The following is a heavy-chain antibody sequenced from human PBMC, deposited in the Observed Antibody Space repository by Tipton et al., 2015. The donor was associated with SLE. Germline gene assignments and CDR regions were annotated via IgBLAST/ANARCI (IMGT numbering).Heavy chain of an antibody. Sequence: QLVQSGAEVKKPGSSVRVSCQASGRRDNSYSISWVRQAPGQGLEWMGGSLVTFGTPHYAQKFRGRVTITTDKSTNTAYMQLSSLRSDDTAVYYCASGRDTGAWWGQGTLVAVSS. V-gene: IGHV1-69*06. CDR2: SLVTFGTP. CDR3: ASGRDTGAW. CDR1: GRRDNSYS. J-gene: IGHJ4*02. D-gene: IGHD1-14*01.